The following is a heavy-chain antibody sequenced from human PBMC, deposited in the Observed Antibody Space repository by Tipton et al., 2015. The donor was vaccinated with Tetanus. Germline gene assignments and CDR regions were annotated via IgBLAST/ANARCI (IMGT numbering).Heavy chain of an antibody. D-gene: IGHD3-16*01. CDR3: ARDHGITWGGMGYYYGMDV. Sequence: LRVSCTVSGGSISGGGYSWSWIRQPPGPGKGLESIGYIYYSGSTYYNPSLKSRVTISVDTSKNQFSLRLSSVTAADTAVYYCARDHGITWGGMGYYYGMDVWGQGTTVTVSS. CDR2: IYYSGST. J-gene: IGHJ6*02. V-gene: IGHV4-30-2*05. CDR1: GGSISGGGYS.